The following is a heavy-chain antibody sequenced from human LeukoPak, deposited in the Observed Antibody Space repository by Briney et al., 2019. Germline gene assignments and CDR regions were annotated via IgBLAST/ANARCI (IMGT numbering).Heavy chain of an antibody. V-gene: IGHV3-43*01. CDR2: IYWDGTSS. CDR3: AEDVEMYSCGPDFDY. CDR1: SFSFNSLS. Sequence: SLTRTSSASSFSFNSLSMQWLPPAPGHDWKGISLIYWDGTSSYYADSVKGRFTISRDHTNNSLYLQMNSLTTEDTALYFCAEDVEMYSCGPDFDYWGRGTLVTASS. D-gene: IGHD6-19*01. J-gene: IGHJ4*02.